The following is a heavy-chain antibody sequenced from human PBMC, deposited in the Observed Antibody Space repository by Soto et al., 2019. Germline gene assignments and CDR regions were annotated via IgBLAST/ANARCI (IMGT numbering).Heavy chain of an antibody. J-gene: IGHJ6*02. D-gene: IGHD2-15*01. CDR3: ARDIVVVVAARDYYYGMDV. V-gene: IGHV1-2*04. CDR2: INPNSGGT. CDR1: GYAFTGYY. Sequence: ASVKVSCKASGYAFTGYYMHWVRQAPGQGLEWMGWINPNSGGTNYAQKFQGWVTMTSDTSISTAYMELSRLRSDDTAVYYCARDIVVVVAARDYYYGMDVWGQGTTVTVSS.